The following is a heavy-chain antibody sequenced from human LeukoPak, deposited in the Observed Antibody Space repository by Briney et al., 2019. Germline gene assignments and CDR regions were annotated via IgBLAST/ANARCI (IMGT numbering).Heavy chain of an antibody. J-gene: IGHJ4*02. CDR2: INHSGST. CDR3: ARGGVQDFFDY. CDR1: GGSFSGYY. D-gene: IGHD1-1*01. V-gene: IGHV4-34*01. Sequence: SETLSLTCAVYGGSFSGYYWSWIRQPPGKGLEWIGEINHSGSTNYNPSLKSRVTISVDTSKNQFSLKLSSVTAADTAVYYCARGGVQDFFDYWGQETLVTVSS.